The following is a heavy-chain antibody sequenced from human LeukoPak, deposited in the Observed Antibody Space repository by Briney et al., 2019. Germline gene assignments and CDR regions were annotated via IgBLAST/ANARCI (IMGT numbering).Heavy chain of an antibody. CDR1: GGSISSYY. CDR2: IYYSGGT. Sequence: SETLSLTCTVSGGSISSYYWSWIRQPPGKGLEWIGYIYYSGGTNYHPSLKSRVTLSLDTSKSHFSLKLSSVTAADTAMYYCARVANYGGMYFDYWGQGTLVTVSS. J-gene: IGHJ4*02. CDR3: ARVANYGGMYFDY. D-gene: IGHD4-23*01. V-gene: IGHV4-59*01.